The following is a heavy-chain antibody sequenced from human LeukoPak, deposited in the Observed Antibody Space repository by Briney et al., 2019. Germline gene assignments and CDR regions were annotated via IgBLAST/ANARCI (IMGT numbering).Heavy chain of an antibody. D-gene: IGHD2-2*01. CDR1: GGSFSGYY. V-gene: IGHV4-34*01. J-gene: IGHJ4*02. CDR2: INHSGST. CDR3: ARGKGTCSSTSCYGGDY. Sequence: SETLSLTCAVYGGSFSGYYWSWIRQPPGKGLEWIGEINHSGSTNYNPSLKSRVTISVDTSKNQFSLKLSSVTAADTAVYYCARGKGTCSSTSCYGGDYWGQGTLVTVPS.